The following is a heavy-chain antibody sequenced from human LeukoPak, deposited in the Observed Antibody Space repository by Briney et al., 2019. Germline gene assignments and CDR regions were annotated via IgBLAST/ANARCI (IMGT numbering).Heavy chain of an antibody. V-gene: IGHV3-30*01. CDR1: GFTFSNYT. Sequence: GRSLRLSCAASGFTFSNYTMHWVRQAPGKGLEWVAVTSYDGSNIYYADSVKGRFTISRDNSKNTLYLQMNSLRAGDTAVYYCASTYSRGSSKPFDYWGQGTLVTVSS. D-gene: IGHD6-19*01. J-gene: IGHJ4*02. CDR2: TSYDGSNI. CDR3: ASTYSRGSSKPFDY.